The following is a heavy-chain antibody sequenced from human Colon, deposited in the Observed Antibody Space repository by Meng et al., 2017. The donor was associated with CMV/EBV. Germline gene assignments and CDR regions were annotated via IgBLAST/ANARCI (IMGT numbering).Heavy chain of an antibody. V-gene: IGHV3-23*01. CDR2: IRGGSDRI. Sequence: GSLRLSGAASGITFSNYAMTWVRQAPGKGLEWVSAIRGGSDRIYYADSVKGRFTISRDNSKNTLYLQMSSLRAEDTAVYYCATHPYTGSTSDYWGQGTLVTVSS. J-gene: IGHJ4*02. D-gene: IGHD6-6*01. CDR3: ATHPYTGSTSDY. CDR1: GITFSNYA.